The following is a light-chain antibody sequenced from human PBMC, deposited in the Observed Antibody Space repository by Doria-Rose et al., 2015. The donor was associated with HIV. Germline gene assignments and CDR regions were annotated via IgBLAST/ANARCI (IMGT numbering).Light chain of an antibody. V-gene: IGLV2-14*01. J-gene: IGLJ2*01. CDR1: SSDVGTYNY. Sequence: GSPGQSITISCTGTSSDVGTYNYVSWYQQHPGKASKLMIFEVSNRPSGVSNRFSGSKSGNTASLTISGLQAEDEADYYCSSYTSSSTLEVFGGGTKLTVL. CDR3: SSYTSSSTLEV. CDR2: EVS.